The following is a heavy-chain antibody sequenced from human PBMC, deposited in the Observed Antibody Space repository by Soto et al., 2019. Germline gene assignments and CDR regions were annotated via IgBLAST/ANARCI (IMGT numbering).Heavy chain of an antibody. CDR2: ISYDGDNK. J-gene: IGHJ6*02. CDR3: ARGTTTSAFSFMDV. CDR1: GFTFSYHA. Sequence: QVQLVESGGGVVQPGRSLRLSCAASGFTFSYHALNWVRQAPGKGLGWVAVISYDGDNKYIAEAVKGRLTISRDNPKNTVSLQMNSLRTEDTAMYFCARGTTTSAFSFMDVWGQGTTVTVSS. V-gene: IGHV3-30-3*01. D-gene: IGHD1-1*01.